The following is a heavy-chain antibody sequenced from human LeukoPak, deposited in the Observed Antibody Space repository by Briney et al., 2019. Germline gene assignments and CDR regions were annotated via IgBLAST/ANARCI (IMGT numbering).Heavy chain of an antibody. Sequence: GGSLRLSCAPSEFTFNNYTLNWVRQVPGKGLEWVSSINNSSRYISYADSVNGRFTISRDNAKNSLYLQMNSLRAEDTAVYYCARDLGIVYYYGMDVWGQGTTAIVSS. V-gene: IGHV3-21*01. CDR1: EFTFNNYT. CDR2: INNSSRYI. J-gene: IGHJ6*02. CDR3: ARDLGIVYYYGMDV. D-gene: IGHD7-27*01.